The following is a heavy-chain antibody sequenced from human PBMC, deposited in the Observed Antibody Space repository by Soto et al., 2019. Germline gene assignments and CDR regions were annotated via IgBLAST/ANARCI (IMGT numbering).Heavy chain of an antibody. V-gene: IGHV3-30*04. Sequence: LRLSCAASGFTFSSFAMHWVRQAPGKGLEWVAILSYDGRNKYYADSVKGRFTISRDNSKNTLYLQMNSLRAEDTAVYYCASQWAAAGTINYWGQGTLVTVSS. CDR1: GFTFSSFA. CDR3: ASQWAAAGTINY. J-gene: IGHJ4*02. CDR2: LSYDGRNK. D-gene: IGHD6-13*01.